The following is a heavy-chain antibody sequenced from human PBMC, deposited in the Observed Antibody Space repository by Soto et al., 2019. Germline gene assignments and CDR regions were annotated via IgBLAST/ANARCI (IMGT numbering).Heavy chain of an antibody. D-gene: IGHD2-2*01. Sequence: SETLSLTCTVSGGSIGTYYWSWVRQPTGRGLEWIGYSLHSGSTSYNPSLKSRVTVSVDTSKNQLSLKLTSVTAADTAVYYCARGNQPLFGYYYYYMDVWGKGTTVTVSS. CDR1: GGSIGTYY. J-gene: IGHJ6*03. CDR3: ARGNQPLFGYYYYYMDV. CDR2: SLHSGST. V-gene: IGHV4-59*08.